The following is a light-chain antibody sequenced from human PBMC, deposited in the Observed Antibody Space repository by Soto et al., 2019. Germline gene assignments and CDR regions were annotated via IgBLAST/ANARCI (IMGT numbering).Light chain of an antibody. J-gene: IGLJ1*01. CDR2: EVS. CDR3: SSYTSSSTFA. CDR1: SSDVGAYNY. Sequence: QSVLTQPASVSGSPGQSITISCTGTSSDVGAYNYVSWYQHHPGKAPKLIIYEVSNRPSGLSNRFSGSKSGNTASLTISGLQAEDEADYYCSSYTSSSTFAFGTGTKVTVL. V-gene: IGLV2-14*01.